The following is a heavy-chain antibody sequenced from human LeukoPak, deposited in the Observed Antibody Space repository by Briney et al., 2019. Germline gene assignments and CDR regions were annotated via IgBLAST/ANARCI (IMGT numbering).Heavy chain of an antibody. CDR2: IYHSGST. CDR3: ARVLKGRAPFDY. J-gene: IGHJ4*02. V-gene: IGHV4-38-2*02. Sequence: SETLSLTCTVSGYSINSGYYWGWIRQPPGKGLEWIGSIYHSGSTYYNPSLKSRVTISVDTSKSQFSLKLSSVTAADTAVYYCARVLKGRAPFDYWGQGTLVTVSS. CDR1: GYSINSGYY.